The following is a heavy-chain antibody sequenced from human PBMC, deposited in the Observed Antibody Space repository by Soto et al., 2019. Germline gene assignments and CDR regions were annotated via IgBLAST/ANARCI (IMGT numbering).Heavy chain of an antibody. D-gene: IGHD3-22*01. V-gene: IGHV3-30*18. CDR2: ISYDGSNK. CDR3: AKSSPSSGFRNPDY. Sequence: GGSLRLSCAASGFTFSSYGMHWVRQAPGKGLEWVAVISYDGSNKYYADSVKGRFTISRDNSKNTLYLQMNSLRAEDTAVYYCAKSSPSSGFRNPDYWGQGTLVTVSS. J-gene: IGHJ4*02. CDR1: GFTFSSYG.